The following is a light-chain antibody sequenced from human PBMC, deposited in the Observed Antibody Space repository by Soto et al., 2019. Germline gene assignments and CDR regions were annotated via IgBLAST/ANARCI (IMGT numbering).Light chain of an antibody. CDR1: SSDIGAYKF. J-gene: IGLJ2*01. V-gene: IGLV2-8*01. CDR2: EVS. CDR3: RLYASTNSVV. Sequence: SVLTQPPSASGSPGQSVAISCTGTSSDIGAYKFVSWYQQHPGKAPKLIIYEVSRRPSGVPDRFSGSKSGNTASLTVSGLLAEDEADYYCRLYASTNSVVFGGGTKLTVL.